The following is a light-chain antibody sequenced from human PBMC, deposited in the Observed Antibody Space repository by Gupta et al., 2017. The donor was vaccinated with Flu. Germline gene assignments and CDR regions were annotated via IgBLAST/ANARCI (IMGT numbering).Light chain of an antibody. J-gene: IGKJ4*01. CDR1: QGISSY. Sequence: GDRVTITCRASQGISSYLAWYQQKPGKATKLLIYVASTLQSGVPSRFSGSGSGTEFTLTISSLQPEDFGTYYCQQLNSYPLTFGGGTKVEIK. CDR3: QQLNSYPLT. V-gene: IGKV1-9*01. CDR2: VAS.